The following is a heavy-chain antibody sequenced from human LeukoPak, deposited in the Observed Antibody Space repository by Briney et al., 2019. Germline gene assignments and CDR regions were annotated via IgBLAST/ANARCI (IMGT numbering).Heavy chain of an antibody. Sequence: SETLSLTCTVSGDSISSYYWSWIRQPPGKGLEWIGYIYYSGSTNYNPSLKSRVTISVDTSKNQFSLKLSSVTAADTAVYYCARGGAYCGGDCSDVWGKGTTVTVSS. J-gene: IGHJ6*04. CDR2: IYYSGST. D-gene: IGHD2-21*02. CDR3: ARGGAYCGGDCSDV. CDR1: GDSISSYY. V-gene: IGHV4-59*01.